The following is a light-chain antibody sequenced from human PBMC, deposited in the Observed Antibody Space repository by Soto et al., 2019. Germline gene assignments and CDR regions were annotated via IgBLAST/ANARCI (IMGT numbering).Light chain of an antibody. V-gene: IGLV3-21*02. Sequence: SYVLTQPPSVSVAPGQTATISCGGSNIESKSVHWYQQKPDQAPVLVVFDDSDRPTGIPERFSGSNSGNTAALTISRVEAGDEADYYCQVSGSGSALRGVVFGGGTKLTVL. CDR3: QVSGSGSALRGVV. CDR1: NIESKS. J-gene: IGLJ3*02. CDR2: DDS.